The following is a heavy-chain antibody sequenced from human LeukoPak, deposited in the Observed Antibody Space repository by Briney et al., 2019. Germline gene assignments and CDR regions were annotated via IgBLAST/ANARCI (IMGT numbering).Heavy chain of an antibody. CDR3: ARVVDYYGSGSYEAFRY. V-gene: IGHV1-18*01. J-gene: IGHJ4*02. Sequence: ASVKVSCKASGYTFTSYAMNWVRQAPGQGLEWMGWISAYNGNTNYAQKLQGRVTMTTDTSTSTAYMELRSLRSDDTAVYYCARVVDYYGSGSYEAFRYWGQGTLVTVSS. CDR1: GYTFTSYA. CDR2: ISAYNGNT. D-gene: IGHD3-10*01.